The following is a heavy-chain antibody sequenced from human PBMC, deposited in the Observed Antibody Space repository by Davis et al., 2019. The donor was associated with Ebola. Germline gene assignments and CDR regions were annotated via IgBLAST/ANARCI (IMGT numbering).Heavy chain of an antibody. V-gene: IGHV4-39*01. CDR3: ARPWYSGTYYDAYDI. Sequence: MPSETLSLTCTVSGDSISRSIYYWGWIRQPPGKGLEWIGSIYYGGSPYYNPSLKSRVTISLDTSKNQFSLNLSSVTAADTAVYYCARPWYSGTYYDAYDIWGQGTMVAVSS. J-gene: IGHJ3*02. CDR2: IYYGGSP. CDR1: GDSISRSIYY. D-gene: IGHD1-26*01.